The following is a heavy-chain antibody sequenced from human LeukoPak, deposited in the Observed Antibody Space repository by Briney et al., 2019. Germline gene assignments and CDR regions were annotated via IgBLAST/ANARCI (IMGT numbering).Heavy chain of an antibody. J-gene: IGHJ4*02. Sequence: QPGGSLRLSCAASGFTFSSYAMSWVRQAPGKGLEWVANIKQDGSEKYYVDSVKGRFTISRDNAKNSVFLRMNSLRAEDTALYYCATDGHPFDNWGQGTLVTVSS. CDR3: ATDGHPFDN. V-gene: IGHV3-7*01. CDR2: IKQDGSEK. D-gene: IGHD4-17*01. CDR1: GFTFSSYA.